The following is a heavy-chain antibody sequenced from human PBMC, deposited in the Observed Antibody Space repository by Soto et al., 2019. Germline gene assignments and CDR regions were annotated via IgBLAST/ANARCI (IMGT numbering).Heavy chain of an antibody. J-gene: IGHJ5*02. CDR1: GGSVSSSSYY. CDR2: IYSTGST. Sequence: QLQLQESGPGLVKPSETLSLTCTVSGGSVSSSSYYWGWIRQPPGKGLEWVGSIYSTGSTCYNASLQSRVTISIDTSKNQFSLKLSSGTAADTAVYYCARQGVRGGTDSCYTNWFDTWGQGTLVTVSS. CDR3: ARQGVRGGTDSCYTNWFDT. D-gene: IGHD2-15*01. V-gene: IGHV4-39*01.